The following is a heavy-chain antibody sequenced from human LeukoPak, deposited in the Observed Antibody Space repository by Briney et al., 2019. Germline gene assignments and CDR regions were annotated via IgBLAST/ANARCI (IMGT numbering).Heavy chain of an antibody. CDR2: FSASGNS. CDR3: ARDCTNGVCSHP. V-gene: IGHV4-61*02. J-gene: IGHJ5*02. D-gene: IGHD2-8*01. CDR1: GDSISSDDYY. Sequence: SETLSLTCTVSGDSISSDDYYWSWIRQPAGKGLEWIGRFSASGNSNYNPSLKSRLTISVDTSKNQFSLKLSSVTAADTAVYYCARDCTNGVCSHPWGQGTLVTVSS.